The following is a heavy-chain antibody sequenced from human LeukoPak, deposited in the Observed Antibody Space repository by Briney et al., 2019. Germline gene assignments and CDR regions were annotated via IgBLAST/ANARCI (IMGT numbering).Heavy chain of an antibody. Sequence: GGSLRLSSAASGFTFSSYEMNWVRQAPGKGLEWVSYISSSGSTIYYADSVKGRFTISRDNAKNSLYLQMNSLRAEDTAVYYCARDSSWFGEPDYWGQGTLVTVSS. CDR3: ARDSSWFGEPDY. CDR2: ISSSGSTI. V-gene: IGHV3-48*03. J-gene: IGHJ4*02. D-gene: IGHD3-10*01. CDR1: GFTFSSYE.